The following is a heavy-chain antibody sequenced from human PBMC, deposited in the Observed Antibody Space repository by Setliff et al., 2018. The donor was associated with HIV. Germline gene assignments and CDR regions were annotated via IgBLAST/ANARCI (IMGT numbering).Heavy chain of an antibody. CDR2: IGVYNGNT. CDR1: GYTFTSYG. V-gene: IGHV1-18*01. Sequence: ASVKVSCKASGYTFTSYGISWVRQAPGQGLEWMGWIGVYNGNTDYAQKVQGRVTMTRNTSVSTAYMELSSLRSEDTAVYYCARRFVDTAMPTGYYYYYMDVWGKGTTVTVSS. CDR3: ARRFVDTAMPTGYYYYYMDV. J-gene: IGHJ6*03. D-gene: IGHD5-18*01.